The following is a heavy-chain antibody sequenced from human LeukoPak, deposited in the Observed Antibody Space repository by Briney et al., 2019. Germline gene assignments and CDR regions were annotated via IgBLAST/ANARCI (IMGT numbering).Heavy chain of an antibody. V-gene: IGHV3-48*01. CDR1: GFTFSSYS. CDR2: ISSSSSTI. J-gene: IGHJ4*02. D-gene: IGHD1-26*01. Sequence: GGSLRLSCAASGFTFSSYSMNWVRQAPGKGLEWVSYISSSSSTIYYADSVKGRFTISRDNAKNSLYLQMNSLRAEDTAVYYCLPSNAMWELANWGQGTLVTVSS. CDR3: LPSNAMWELAN.